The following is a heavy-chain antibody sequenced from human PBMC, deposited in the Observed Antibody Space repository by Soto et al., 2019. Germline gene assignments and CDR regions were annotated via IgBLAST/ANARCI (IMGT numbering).Heavy chain of an antibody. CDR3: ARDLAYSSSWYYFDY. Sequence: ASVKVSCKASGGTFSSYAISWVRQAPGQGLEWMGGIIPIFGTANYAKKFQGRVTITADESTSTAYMELSSLRSEDTAVYYCARDLAYSSSWYYFDYWGQGTLVTVSS. CDR2: IIPIFGTA. D-gene: IGHD6-13*01. J-gene: IGHJ4*02. V-gene: IGHV1-69*13. CDR1: GGTFSSYA.